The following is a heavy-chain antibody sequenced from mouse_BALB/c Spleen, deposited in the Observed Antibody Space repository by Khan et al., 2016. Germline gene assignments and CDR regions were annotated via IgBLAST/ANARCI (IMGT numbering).Heavy chain of an antibody. D-gene: IGHD1-1*01. CDR3: ARSTVYAIDY. CDR2: INPSTGYT. CDR1: GYTFTSYW. J-gene: IGHJ4*01. Sequence: VQLQESGAELAKPGASVKMSCKASGYTFTSYWMHWVKQRPGQGLEWIGYINPSTGYTEYNQKFKDRATMTADKSSSTAYMQMSSLKYEDSAVYYCARSTVYAIDYWCQGTSVTLSS. V-gene: IGHV1-7*01.